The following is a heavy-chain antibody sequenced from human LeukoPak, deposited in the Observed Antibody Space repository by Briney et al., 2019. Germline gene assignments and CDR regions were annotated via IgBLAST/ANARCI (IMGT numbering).Heavy chain of an antibody. Sequence: GESLRLSCAASGFTFSSYAMHWVRQAPGKGLEWVAVISYDGSKKYYADAVKGRFTISRDNSKNTLYLQMNSLRAEDTAVYYCARERAATSGMDVWGQGTTVTVSS. J-gene: IGHJ6*02. V-gene: IGHV3-30-3*01. CDR2: ISYDGSKK. CDR1: GFTFSSYA. CDR3: ARERAATSGMDV. D-gene: IGHD5-12*01.